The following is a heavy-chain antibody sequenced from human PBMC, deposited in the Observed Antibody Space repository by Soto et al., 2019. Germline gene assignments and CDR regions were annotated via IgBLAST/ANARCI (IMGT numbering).Heavy chain of an antibody. D-gene: IGHD3-22*01. J-gene: IGHJ3*02. V-gene: IGHV3-23*01. Sequence: EVQLLESGGGLVQPGGSLRLSCAASGFTFSSYAMSWVRQAPGKGLEWVSAISGSGGSTYYADSVKGRFTISRDNSKNTLYLQMNSLRAEDTAVYYSAKDSASITMIVGGAFDIWGQGTMVTVSS. CDR2: ISGSGGST. CDR1: GFTFSSYA. CDR3: AKDSASITMIVGGAFDI.